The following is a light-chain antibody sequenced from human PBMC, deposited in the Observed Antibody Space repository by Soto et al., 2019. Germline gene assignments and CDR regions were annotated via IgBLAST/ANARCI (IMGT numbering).Light chain of an antibody. Sequence: DIEMTQSPSPLSASVGDRVTITCRASQSVSNYLDWYQQKPGKAPKLLMYAASSLQSGVPTRCSGSGSGTVFTLTISSLQHEDFSTYYCQQSYSTPRTFGQGTKVEIK. CDR3: QQSYSTPRT. CDR1: QSVSNY. J-gene: IGKJ1*01. CDR2: AAS. V-gene: IGKV1-39*01.